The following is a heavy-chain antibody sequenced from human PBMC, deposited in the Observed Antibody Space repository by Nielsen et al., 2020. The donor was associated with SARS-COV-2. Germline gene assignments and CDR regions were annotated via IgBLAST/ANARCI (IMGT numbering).Heavy chain of an antibody. D-gene: IGHD1-26*01. J-gene: IGHJ4*02. CDR1: TFTFSNYA. V-gene: IGHV3-30*18. CDR2: ISDDGTNK. Sequence: GESLKISCAASTFTFSNYAMHWVRQAPGKGLEWVAVISDDGTNKYYTDSVKGRFTISRDNSKNTLFLQMNSLRAEDTAVYYCAKGRLEWELLAPFDYWGQGNLVTVSS. CDR3: AKGRLEWELLAPFDY.